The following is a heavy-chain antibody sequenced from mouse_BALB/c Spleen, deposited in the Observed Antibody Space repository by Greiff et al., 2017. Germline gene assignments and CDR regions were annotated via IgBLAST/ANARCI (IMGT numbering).Heavy chain of an antibody. CDR2: ISYSGST. CDR3: ARSLYGSSLAWFAY. CDR1: GDSITSGY. D-gene: IGHD1-1*01. V-gene: IGHV3-8*02. J-gene: IGHJ3*01. Sequence: EVHLVESGPSLVKPSQTLSLTCSVTGDSITSGYWNWIRKFPGNKLEYMGYISYSGSTYYNPSLKSRISITRDTSKNQYYLQLNSVTTEDTATYYCARSLYGSSLAWFAYWGQGTLVTVSA.